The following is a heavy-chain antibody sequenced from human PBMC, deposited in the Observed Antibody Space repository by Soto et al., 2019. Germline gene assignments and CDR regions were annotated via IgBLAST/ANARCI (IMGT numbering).Heavy chain of an antibody. CDR1: GGSISSYY. Sequence: PSETLSLTCTVSGGSISSYYWSWIRQPPGKGLEWIGYIYYSGSTNYNPSLKSRVTISVDTSKNQFSLKLSSVTAADTAVYYCARSAYVEDFTWFDPWGQGTLVTVSS. D-gene: IGHD3-16*01. J-gene: IGHJ5*02. CDR3: ARSAYVEDFTWFDP. CDR2: IYYSGST. V-gene: IGHV4-59*08.